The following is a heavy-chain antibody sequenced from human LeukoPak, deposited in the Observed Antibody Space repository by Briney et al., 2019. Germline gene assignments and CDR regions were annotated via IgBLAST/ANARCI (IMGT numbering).Heavy chain of an antibody. J-gene: IGHJ6*02. CDR1: GFTFSDYY. D-gene: IGHD6-13*01. CDR3: ARDRGSSSWYYYGMDV. Sequence: GGSLRLSCAASGFTFSDYYMSWIRQAPGKGLEWVSYISSSGSTIYYADSVKGRFTISRDNAKNSLYLQMNNLRAEDTAVYYCARDRGSSSWYYYGMDVWGQGTTVTVSS. CDR2: ISSSGSTI. V-gene: IGHV3-11*01.